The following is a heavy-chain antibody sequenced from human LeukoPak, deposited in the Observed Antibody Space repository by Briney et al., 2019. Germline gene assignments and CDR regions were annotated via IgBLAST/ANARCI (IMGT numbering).Heavy chain of an antibody. V-gene: IGHV3-23*01. D-gene: IGHD6-13*01. J-gene: IGHJ4*02. CDR3: TKGGYSRWYYFAY. CDR1: RFTFIDYA. Sequence: PGGALRLPCVASRFTFIDYAISWVRPAPGKGRGWVSRISGSDGGIYEAAAVKGRFTISRDSSKTTVYLQMNSLRAEDTAVYYCTKGGYSRWYYFAYWGQGTQVSVSS. CDR2: ISGSDGGI.